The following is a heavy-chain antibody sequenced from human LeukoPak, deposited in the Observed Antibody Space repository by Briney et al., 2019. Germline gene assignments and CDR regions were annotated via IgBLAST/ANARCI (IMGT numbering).Heavy chain of an antibody. Sequence: SQTLSLTCAISGDSVSSSRAAWTWIRRTPSRGLEWLGRTYYRSKWYNDYAVSVKSRITINPDTSKNQFSLQLNSVTPEDTAVYYCTRAYYYDSGGSLNWFDPWGQGTLVTVSS. CDR2: TYYRSKWYN. J-gene: IGHJ5*02. V-gene: IGHV6-1*01. CDR1: GDSVSSSRAA. D-gene: IGHD3-22*01. CDR3: TRAYYYDSGGSLNWFDP.